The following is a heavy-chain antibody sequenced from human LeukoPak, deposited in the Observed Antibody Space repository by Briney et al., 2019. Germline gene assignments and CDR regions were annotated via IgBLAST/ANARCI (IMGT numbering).Heavy chain of an antibody. D-gene: IGHD3-22*01. V-gene: IGHV3-30*04. CDR3: AKDRYYYDSSGYYSLDY. CDR1: GFTFSSYA. Sequence: PGGSLRLSCAASGFTFSSYAMHWVRQAPGKGLEWVALILYDGSSKYYADSVKGRFTISRDNSKNTLYLQMNSLRAEDTAVYYCAKDRYYYDSSGYYSLDYWGQRTLVTVSS. J-gene: IGHJ4*02. CDR2: ILYDGSSK.